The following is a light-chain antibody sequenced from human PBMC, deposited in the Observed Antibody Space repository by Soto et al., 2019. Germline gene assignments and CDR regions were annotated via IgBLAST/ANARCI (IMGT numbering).Light chain of an antibody. CDR2: GAS. Sequence: EIVLTQSPGTLSLSPGERATLSCRASQSVRSSYLAWYQQKPGQSPRLLMSGASRRATGVPDRFSGSGSGTDFTLTISRLEPEDFAVYYCQHYGHALWAFGQGTKVDIK. V-gene: IGKV3-20*01. CDR3: QHYGHALWA. J-gene: IGKJ1*01. CDR1: QSVRSSY.